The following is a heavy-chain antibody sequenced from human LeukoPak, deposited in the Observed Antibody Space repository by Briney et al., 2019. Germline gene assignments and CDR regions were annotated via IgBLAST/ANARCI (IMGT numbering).Heavy chain of an antibody. V-gene: IGHV3-49*04. Sequence: GRSLRLSCTASGFTFGDYAMSWVRQAPGKGLEWVGFIRSKAYGGTTEYAASVKGRFTISRDDSKSIAYLQMDSLKTEDTAVYYCTRETEDWSVGAPDYGYFDYWGQGTLVTVSS. J-gene: IGHJ4*02. CDR2: IRSKAYGGTT. CDR1: GFTFGDYA. D-gene: IGHD4-17*01. CDR3: TRETEDWSVGAPDYGYFDY.